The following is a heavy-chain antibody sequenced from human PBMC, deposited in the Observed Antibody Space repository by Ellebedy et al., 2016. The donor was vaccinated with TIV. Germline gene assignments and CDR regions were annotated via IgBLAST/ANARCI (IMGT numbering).Heavy chain of an antibody. CDR1: GFTFSSYA. CDR2: IVSNGDST. Sequence: GESLKISCSASGFTFSSYAMHWVRQAPWKGLEYISAIVSNGDSTYYANSVKGRFIISRDNSKNTLYLQMSSLRLEDTAVYYCVKAWGDWGQGTLVTVSS. D-gene: IGHD3-16*01. CDR3: VKAWGD. J-gene: IGHJ4*02. V-gene: IGHV3-64D*06.